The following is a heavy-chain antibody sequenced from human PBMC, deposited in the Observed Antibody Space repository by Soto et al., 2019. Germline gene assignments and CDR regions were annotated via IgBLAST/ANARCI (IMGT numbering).Heavy chain of an antibody. CDR1: GYNFPGKW. J-gene: IGHJ4*02. Sequence: GESLKISCKGSGYNFPGKWIGWVRQMPGKGLEWMGIIYPGNSDTRYSPSFQSQVTISADKSISTAFLQWSSLKASDTAIYYCATHYAHYFDYWGQGTPVTVSS. V-gene: IGHV5-51*01. D-gene: IGHD2-2*01. CDR3: ATHYAHYFDY. CDR2: IYPGNSDT.